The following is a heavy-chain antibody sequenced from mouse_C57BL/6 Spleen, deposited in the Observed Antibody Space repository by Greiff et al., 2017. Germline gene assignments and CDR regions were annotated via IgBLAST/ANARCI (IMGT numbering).Heavy chain of an antibody. J-gene: IGHJ2*01. CDR3: ARSGSSRGYFDY. CDR1: GYTFTSYW. CDR2: IDPSDSCT. D-gene: IGHD1-1*01. Sequence: QVQLQQPGAELVKPGASVKLSCKASGYTFTSYWMQWVKQRPGQGLEWIGEIDPSDSCTNYNHKFKGKATLTVDTSSSTAYMQLSSLTSEDSAVYYCARSGSSRGYFDYWGQGTTLTVSS. V-gene: IGHV1-50*01.